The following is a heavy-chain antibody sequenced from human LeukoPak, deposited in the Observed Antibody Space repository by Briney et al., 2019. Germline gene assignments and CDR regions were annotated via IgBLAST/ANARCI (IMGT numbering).Heavy chain of an antibody. Sequence: PSETLSLTCTVSGGSISSYYWSWIRQPPGKGLEWIGNIHYSGSTNYNPSLKSRLTTSLDTSKNQFSLKLSSVTAADTAVYYCARGKYYFDYWGQGTLVTVSS. J-gene: IGHJ4*02. V-gene: IGHV4-59*01. CDR2: IHYSGST. CDR1: GGSISSYY. CDR3: ARGKYYFDY.